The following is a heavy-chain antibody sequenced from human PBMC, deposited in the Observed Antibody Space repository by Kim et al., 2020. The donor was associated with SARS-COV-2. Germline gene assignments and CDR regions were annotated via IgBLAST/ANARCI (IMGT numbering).Heavy chain of an antibody. CDR1: GFTFSSYG. J-gene: IGHJ4*02. D-gene: IGHD1-26*01. CDR3: ARAPGAYSGSYYFDY. V-gene: IGHV3-33*01. Sequence: GGSLRLSCAASGFTFSSYGMHWVRQAPGKGLEWVAVIWYDGSNKYYADSVKGRFTISRDNSKNTLYLQMNSLRAEDTAVYYCARAPGAYSGSYYFDYWGQGTLVTVSS. CDR2: IWYDGSNK.